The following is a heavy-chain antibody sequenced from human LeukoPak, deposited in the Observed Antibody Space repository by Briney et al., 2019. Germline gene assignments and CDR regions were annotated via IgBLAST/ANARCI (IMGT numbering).Heavy chain of an antibody. V-gene: IGHV1-8*01. D-gene: IGHD1-26*01. CDR2: MNPNSGNT. CDR1: GYTFTSYD. Sequence: GASVKVSCKASGYTFTSYDINWVRQATGQGLEWMGWMNPNSGNTGYAQKFQGRVTMTRDTSISTAYMELSRLRSDDTAVYYCAREEKELVGATGWFDPWGQGTLVTVSS. J-gene: IGHJ5*02. CDR3: AREEKELVGATGWFDP.